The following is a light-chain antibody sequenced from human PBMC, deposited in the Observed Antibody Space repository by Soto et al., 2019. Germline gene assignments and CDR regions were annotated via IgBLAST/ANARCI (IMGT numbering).Light chain of an antibody. CDR1: QDISSF. CDR3: HQLNDFPPT. V-gene: IGKV1-9*01. Sequence: GDRFTINCRATQDISSFLAWFQEKPGTAPNLLIYDASTLQRGVPSRFSGSGSGTVFTLIINSLQPEDFATYFCHQLNDFPPTFGGGTKVEI. J-gene: IGKJ4*01. CDR2: DAS.